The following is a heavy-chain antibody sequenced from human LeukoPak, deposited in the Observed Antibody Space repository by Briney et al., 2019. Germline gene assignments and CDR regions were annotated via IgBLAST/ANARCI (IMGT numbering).Heavy chain of an antibody. CDR3: ARERQCGGDCSTAGGGFDP. CDR2: INHSGST. D-gene: IGHD2-21*01. V-gene: IGHV4-34*01. J-gene: IGHJ5*02. Sequence: SETLSLTCAVYGGSFSGYYWSWIRQPPGKGLEWIGEINHSGSTNYNPSLKSRVTISVDTSKNQFSLKLSSETAADTAVYYCARERQCGGDCSTAGGGFDPWGQGTLVTVSS. CDR1: GGSFSGYY.